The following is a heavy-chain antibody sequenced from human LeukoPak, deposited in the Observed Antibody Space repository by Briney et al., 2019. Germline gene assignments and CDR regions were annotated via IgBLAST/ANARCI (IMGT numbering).Heavy chain of an antibody. CDR1: GHSFTTYW. J-gene: IGHJ4*02. D-gene: IGHD3-3*01. Sequence: GESLKISCKGSGHSFTTYWIGWVRQLPGKGLEWMGTIYPGDSDTKYSPSFQGQVTISGDKSLSTAYLQWSSLKASDTAVYYCARRSGGTSDYWGQGTLVTVSS. CDR2: IYPGDSDT. CDR3: ARRSGGTSDY. V-gene: IGHV5-51*01.